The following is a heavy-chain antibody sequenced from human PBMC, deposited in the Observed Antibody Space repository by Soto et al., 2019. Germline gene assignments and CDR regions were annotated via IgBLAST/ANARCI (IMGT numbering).Heavy chain of an antibody. V-gene: IGHV3-7*01. CDR1: GFTFSSYW. Sequence: GGSLRLSCAASGFTFSSYWMSWVRQAPGKGLEWVANIKQDGSEKYYVDSVKGRFTISRDNAKNSMYLQMNSLRAEDTAVYYCARGWRIPAAMPGNFDYWGQGTLVTVSS. CDR2: IKQDGSEK. J-gene: IGHJ4*02. D-gene: IGHD2-2*01. CDR3: ARGWRIPAAMPGNFDY.